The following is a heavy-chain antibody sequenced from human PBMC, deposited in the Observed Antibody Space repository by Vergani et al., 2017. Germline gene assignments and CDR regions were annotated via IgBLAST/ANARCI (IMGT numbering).Heavy chain of an antibody. Sequence: EVQLVESGGGLVQPGGSLRLSCAASGFTFSSYAMSWVRQAPGKGLEWVSAISGSGGSTYYADSVKGRFTISRDNSKNTLYLQMNSLRAEDTAVYYCAKDGSYDFWGGYYPYYFDYWGQGTLVTVSS. CDR1: GFTFSSYA. CDR3: AKDGSYDFWGGYYPYYFDY. V-gene: IGHV3-23*04. D-gene: IGHD3-3*01. CDR2: ISGSGGST. J-gene: IGHJ4*02.